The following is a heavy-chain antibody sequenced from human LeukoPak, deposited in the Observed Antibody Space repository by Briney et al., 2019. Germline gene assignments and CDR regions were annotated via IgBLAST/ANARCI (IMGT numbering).Heavy chain of an antibody. CDR3: ARAPYCSSTSCYYFDY. V-gene: IGHV3-23*01. Sequence: GGSLRLSCAASGLTFSSYAMSWVRQAPGKGLEWVSAISGSGGSTYYADSVKGRFTISRDNSKNTLYLQMNSLRAEDTAVYYCARAPYCSSTSCYYFDYWGQGTLVTVSS. J-gene: IGHJ4*02. D-gene: IGHD2-2*01. CDR1: GLTFSSYA. CDR2: ISGSGGST.